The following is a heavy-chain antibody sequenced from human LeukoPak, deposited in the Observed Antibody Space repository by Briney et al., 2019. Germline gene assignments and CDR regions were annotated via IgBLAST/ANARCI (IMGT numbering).Heavy chain of an antibody. CDR2: IYHSGST. J-gene: IGHJ5*02. CDR1: GGSISSGGYS. CDR3: AREGGLRYCSSTSCPSRWFDP. Sequence: SETLSLTCAVSGGSISSGGYSWSWIRQPPGKGLEWIGYIYHSGSTYYNPSLKSRVTISVDRSKNQFSLKLSSVTAADTAVYYCAREGGLRYCSSTSCPSRWFDPWGQGTLVTVSS. D-gene: IGHD2-2*01. V-gene: IGHV4-30-2*01.